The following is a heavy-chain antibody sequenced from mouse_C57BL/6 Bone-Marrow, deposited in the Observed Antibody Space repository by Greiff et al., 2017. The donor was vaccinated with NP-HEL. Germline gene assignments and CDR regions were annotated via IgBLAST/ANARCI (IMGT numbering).Heavy chain of an antibody. V-gene: IGHV5-9*01. J-gene: IGHJ3*01. CDR1: GFTFSSYT. Sequence: EVQVVESGGGLVKPGGSLKLSCAASGFTFSSYTMSWVRQTPEKRLEWVATISGGGGNTYYPDSVKGRFTISRDNAKNTLYLQMSSLRSEDTALYYCARKNYYAYWGQGTLVTVSA. D-gene: IGHD1-1*01. CDR3: ARKNYYAY. CDR2: ISGGGGNT.